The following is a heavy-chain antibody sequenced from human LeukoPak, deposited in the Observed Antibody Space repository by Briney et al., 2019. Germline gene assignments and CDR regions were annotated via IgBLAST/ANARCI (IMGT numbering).Heavy chain of an antibody. V-gene: IGHV4-39*01. D-gene: IGHD2-2*01. Sequence: SETLSLTCTVSGGSISSSSYYWGWIRQPPGKGLEWIGRIYYSGSTYYNPSLKSRVTISVDTSKNQFSLKLSSVTAADTAVYYCARRPYCSSTSCSPFDYWGQGTLVTVSS. J-gene: IGHJ4*02. CDR3: ARRPYCSSTSCSPFDY. CDR2: IYYSGST. CDR1: GGSISSSSYY.